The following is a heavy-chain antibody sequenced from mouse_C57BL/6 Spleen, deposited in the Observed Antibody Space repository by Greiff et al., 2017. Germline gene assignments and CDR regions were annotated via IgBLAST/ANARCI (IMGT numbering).Heavy chain of an antibody. CDR1: GFTFSSYA. D-gene: IGHD6-1*01. J-gene: IGHJ2*01. CDR3: ARDYHASYYFDY. Sequence: EVQGVESGGGLVKPGGSLKLSCAASGFTFSSYAMSWVRQTPEKRLEWVATISDGGSYTYYPDNVKGRFTISRDNAKNNLYLQMSHLKSEDTAMYYCARDYHASYYFDYWGQGTTLTVSS. V-gene: IGHV5-4*01. CDR2: ISDGGSYT.